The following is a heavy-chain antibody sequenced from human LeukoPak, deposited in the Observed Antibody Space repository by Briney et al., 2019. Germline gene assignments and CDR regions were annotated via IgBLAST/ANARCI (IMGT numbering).Heavy chain of an antibody. V-gene: IGHV6-1*01. CDR3: ARGGQGDGYSANEAFDF. Sequence: SQTLSLTCAISGDSVSSNSSACNWIRQSPSRGLEWLGRTYYRSKWYNDYAVSVKSRITINPDTSKNQFSLQLNSVTPEDTAVYYCARGGQGDGYSANEAFDFWGQGTMVTVSS. J-gene: IGHJ3*01. CDR1: GDSVSSNSSA. CDR2: TYYRSKWYN. D-gene: IGHD5-24*01.